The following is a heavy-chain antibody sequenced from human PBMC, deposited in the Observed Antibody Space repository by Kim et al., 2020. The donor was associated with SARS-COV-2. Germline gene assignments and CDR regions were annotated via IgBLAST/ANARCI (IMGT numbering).Heavy chain of an antibody. Sequence: GGSLRLSCAASGFTFSSYAMSWVRQTPGKGLEWVSAISGSGGSTYYADSVKGRFTISRDNSKNTLYPQMNSLRAEDTAVYYCAKRSGWELQGDFDYWGQGTLVTVSS. D-gene: IGHD1-26*01. CDR3: AKRSGWELQGDFDY. CDR1: GFTFSSYA. CDR2: ISGSGGST. V-gene: IGHV3-23*01. J-gene: IGHJ4*02.